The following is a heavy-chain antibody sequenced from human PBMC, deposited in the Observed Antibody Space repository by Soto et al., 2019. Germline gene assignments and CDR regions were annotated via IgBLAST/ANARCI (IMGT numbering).Heavy chain of an antibody. D-gene: IGHD3-10*01. CDR1: GGSISSGGYY. CDR2: IYSSGST. CDR3: ARDTGVGDPFHY. J-gene: IGHJ4*02. V-gene: IGHV4-31*03. Sequence: QVQLQESGPGLVKPSQTLSLTCTVSGGSISSGGYYWSWIRHHPGKGLEWIGYIYSSGSTYYNPSLKSRLTISLDTSKNPFSLKLSSVTAADTAVYYCARDTGVGDPFHYWGQGTLVTVSS.